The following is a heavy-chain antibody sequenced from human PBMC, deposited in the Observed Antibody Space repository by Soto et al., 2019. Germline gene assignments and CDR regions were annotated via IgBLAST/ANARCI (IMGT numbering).Heavy chain of an antibody. V-gene: IGHV1-18*04. J-gene: IGHJ4*02. CDR1: GYTFTSYG. Sequence: ASVKVSFKASGYTFTSYGISWVRQAPGQGLEWMGWISAYNGNTNYAQKLQGRVTMTTDTSTSTAYMELRSLRSDDTAVYYCARDLEDYYYDSSGYFGYWGQGTLVTVSS. CDR2: ISAYNGNT. D-gene: IGHD3-22*01. CDR3: ARDLEDYYYDSSGYFGY.